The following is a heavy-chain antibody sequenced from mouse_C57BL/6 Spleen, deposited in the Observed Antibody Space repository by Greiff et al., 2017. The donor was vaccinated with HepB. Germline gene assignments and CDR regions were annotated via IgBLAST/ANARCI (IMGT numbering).Heavy chain of an antibody. CDR2: IYPGDGDT. Sequence: QVQLQQSGPELVKPGASVKISCKASGYAFSSSWMNWVKQRPGKGLEWIGRIYPGDGDTNYNGKFKGKATLTVDKSSSTAYMQLSSLTSEDSAVYFCARSASSGCHAMDYWGQGTSVTVSS. J-gene: IGHJ4*01. V-gene: IGHV1-82*01. CDR1: GYAFSSSW. D-gene: IGHD3-2*02. CDR3: ARSASSGCHAMDY.